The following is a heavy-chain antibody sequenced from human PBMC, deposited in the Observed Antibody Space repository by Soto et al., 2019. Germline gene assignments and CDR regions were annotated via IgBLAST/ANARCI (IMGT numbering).Heavy chain of an antibody. V-gene: IGHV5-51*01. CDR2: IYPGDSDT. CDR1: GYTFTSHW. Sequence: GESLKLSCKGFGYTFTSHWIVWVRQMPGKGLEWMGIIYPGDSDTKYSPSFQGQATISADRSISTAYLQWTSLKASDTAIYYCARSRAPAATDFGYWGQGSPVTVRS. CDR3: ARSRAPAATDFGY. D-gene: IGHD2-2*01. J-gene: IGHJ4*02.